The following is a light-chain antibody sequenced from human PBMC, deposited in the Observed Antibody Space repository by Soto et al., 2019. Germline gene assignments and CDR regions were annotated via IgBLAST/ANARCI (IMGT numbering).Light chain of an antibody. J-gene: IGLJ1*01. V-gene: IGLV2-14*01. CDR1: GSDIAGYNY. CDR3: TSFTSTSSLYV. CDR2: EVT. Sequence: QSALTQPASVSGSLGQSTTISCTGTGSDIAGYNYISWYQQLPGKAPKLMIYEVTIRPSGISNRFSGSKSGNTASLTISGLQAEDEADYFCTSFTSTSSLYVFGTGTKLTVL.